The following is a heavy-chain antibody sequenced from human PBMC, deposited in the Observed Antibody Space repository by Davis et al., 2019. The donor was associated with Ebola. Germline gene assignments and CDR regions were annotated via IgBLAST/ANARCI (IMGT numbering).Heavy chain of an antibody. J-gene: IGHJ4*02. V-gene: IGHV3-11*01. CDR2: ISSSGSTI. CDR1: GFTFSDYY. D-gene: IGHD3/OR15-3a*01. CDR3: ARGRDWIGYYFDY. Sequence: GESLKISCAASGFTFSDYYMSWIRQAPGKGLEWVSYISSSGSTIYYADSVKGRFTISRDNAKNSLYLQMNSLRAEDTAVYYCARGRDWIGYYFDYWGQGTLVTVSS.